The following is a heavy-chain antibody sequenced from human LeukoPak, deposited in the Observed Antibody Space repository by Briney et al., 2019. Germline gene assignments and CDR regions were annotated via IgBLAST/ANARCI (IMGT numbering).Heavy chain of an antibody. CDR2: VYHSGAN. Sequence: SVTLSLTCTVSGGSISSSNWWCWVRPPPRKLLELSGAVYHSGANNYNASLRRRVTISTDKSTNNLFLLLNTLTTPDTAVFYCARGEGYGSGTVHFDYWGRGILVTVCS. CDR3: ARGEGYGSGTVHFDY. D-gene: IGHD3-10*01. CDR1: GGSISSSNW. V-gene: IGHV4-4*02. J-gene: IGHJ4*02.